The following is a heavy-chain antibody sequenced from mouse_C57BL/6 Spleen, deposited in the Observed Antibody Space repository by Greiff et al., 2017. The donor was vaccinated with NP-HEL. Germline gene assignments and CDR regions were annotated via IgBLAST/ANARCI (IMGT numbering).Heavy chain of an antibody. V-gene: IGHV1-52*01. D-gene: IGHD2-2*01. CDR3: ARSAGYGYDFDY. J-gene: IGHJ2*01. CDR1: GYTFTSYW. CDR2: IDPSDSET. Sequence: QVQLKQPGAELVRPGSSVKLSCKASGYTFTSYWLHWVKQRPIQGLEWIGNIDPSDSETHYNQKFKDKATLTVDKSSSTAYMQLSSLTSEDSAVYYCARSAGYGYDFDYWGQGTTLTVSS.